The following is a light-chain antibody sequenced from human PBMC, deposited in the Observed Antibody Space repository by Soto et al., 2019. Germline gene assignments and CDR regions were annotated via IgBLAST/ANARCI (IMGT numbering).Light chain of an antibody. Sequence: EIGLTQSPGTLSLSPGERATLSCRASQSVSSSYLAWDQQKPGQAPRLLIYGASSRATGIPDRFSGSGSGTNFTLTISRLEPEDFAVYYCQQYGSSPPYTFGQGPKLEIK. CDR1: QSVSSSY. V-gene: IGKV3-20*01. CDR3: QQYGSSPPYT. CDR2: GAS. J-gene: IGKJ2*01.